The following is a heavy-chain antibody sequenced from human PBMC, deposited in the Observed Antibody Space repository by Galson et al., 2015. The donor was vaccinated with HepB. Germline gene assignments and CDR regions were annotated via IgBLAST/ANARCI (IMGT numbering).Heavy chain of an antibody. CDR3: ARDYSSGWAYYYYYGMDV. CDR2: ISSSGSTI. J-gene: IGHJ6*02. CDR1: GFTFSSYE. Sequence: SLRLSCAASGFTFSSYEMNWVRQAPGKGLEWVSYISSSGSTIYYADSVKGRFTISRDNAKNSLYLQMNSLRAEDTAVYYCARDYSSGWAYYYYYGMDVWGQGTTVTVSS. V-gene: IGHV3-48*03. D-gene: IGHD6-19*01.